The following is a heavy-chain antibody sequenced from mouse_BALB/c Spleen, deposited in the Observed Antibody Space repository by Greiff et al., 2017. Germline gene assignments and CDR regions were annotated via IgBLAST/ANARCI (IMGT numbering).Heavy chain of an antibody. CDR3: ARSDYYGSSFPSWFAY. CDR1: GFNIKDYY. CDR2: IDPENGNT. V-gene: IGHV14-1*02. J-gene: IGHJ3*01. D-gene: IGHD1-1*01. Sequence: VQLQQSGAELVRPGALVKLSCKASGFNIKDYYMHWVKQRPEQGLEWIGWIDPENGNTIYDPKFQGKASITADTSSNTAYLQLSSLTSEDTAVYYCARSDYYGSSFPSWFAYWGQGTLVTVSA.